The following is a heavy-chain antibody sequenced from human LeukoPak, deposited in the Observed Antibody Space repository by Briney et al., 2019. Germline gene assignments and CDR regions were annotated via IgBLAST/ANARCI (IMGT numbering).Heavy chain of an antibody. CDR2: ITRDGSST. D-gene: IGHD3-16*01. CDR1: GFTFSSSW. CDR3: ARDPGYESWSPFWGGMDV. J-gene: IGHJ6*04. V-gene: IGHV3-74*01. Sequence: GGSLRLSCAASGFTFSSSWMHWVRQAPGKGLVWVSRITRDGSSTTNADSEKRRFTTSRDNANNTPYLQMDSLRDEDTAVYYCARDPGYESWSPFWGGMDVWGNGTTVIVSS.